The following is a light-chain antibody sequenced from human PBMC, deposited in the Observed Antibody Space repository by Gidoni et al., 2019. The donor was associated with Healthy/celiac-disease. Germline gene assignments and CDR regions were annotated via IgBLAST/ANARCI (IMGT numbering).Light chain of an antibody. Sequence: SSELTQDPAVSVALGQTVRFTCQGDSLRSYYASWYQQKPGQAPVLIIYGKNNRPSGITDRFSGSSSGNTASLTITGAQAEDEADYYCNSQEGSGNHVVFGTGTKVTVL. V-gene: IGLV3-19*01. CDR1: SLRSYY. J-gene: IGLJ1*01. CDR2: GKN. CDR3: NSQEGSGNHVV.